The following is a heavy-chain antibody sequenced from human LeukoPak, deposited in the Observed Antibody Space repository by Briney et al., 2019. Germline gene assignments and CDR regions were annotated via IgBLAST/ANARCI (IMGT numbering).Heavy chain of an antibody. CDR3: ARGPRITMIVVAIGHY. CDR1: GHTFTSYY. CDR2: INPSGGST. V-gene: IGHV1-46*01. J-gene: IGHJ4*02. D-gene: IGHD3-22*01. Sequence: ASVKVSCKASGHTFTSYYMHWVRQAPGQGLEWMGIINPSGGSTSYAQKFQGRVTMTRDTSTSTVYMELSSLRSEDTAVYYCARGPRITMIVVAIGHYWGQGTLVTVSS.